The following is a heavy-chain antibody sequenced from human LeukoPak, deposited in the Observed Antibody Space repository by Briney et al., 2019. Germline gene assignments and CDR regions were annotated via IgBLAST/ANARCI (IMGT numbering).Heavy chain of an antibody. CDR3: ARIKKYYYGSGSYRPHYFDY. CDR2: IYPDDSDI. CDR1: GYSFTSYW. D-gene: IGHD3-10*01. V-gene: IGHV5-51*01. J-gene: IGHJ4*02. Sequence: PGDSLKISCEGSGYSFTSYWIAWVRQMPGKGLEWMGIIYPDDSDIRYSPSFQGQVTISADKSIGTAYLQWSSLKASDTAMYYCARIKKYYYGSGSYRPHYFDYWGRGTLVTVSS.